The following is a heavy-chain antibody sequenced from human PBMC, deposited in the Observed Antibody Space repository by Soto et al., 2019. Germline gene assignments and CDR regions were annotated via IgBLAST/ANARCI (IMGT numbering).Heavy chain of an antibody. CDR3: TSYSSGWYGIYYYGMDV. Sequence: PGGSLRLSCAASGFTFSGSAMHWVRQASGKGLEWVGRIRSKANSYATAYAASVKGRFTISRDDSKNTAYLQMNSLKTEDTAVYYCTSYSSGWYGIYYYGMDVWGQGTTVTVS. CDR2: IRSKANSYAT. D-gene: IGHD6-19*01. CDR1: GFTFSGSA. J-gene: IGHJ6*02. V-gene: IGHV3-73*01.